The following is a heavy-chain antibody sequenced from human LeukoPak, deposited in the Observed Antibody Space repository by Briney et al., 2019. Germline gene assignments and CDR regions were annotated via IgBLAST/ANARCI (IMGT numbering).Heavy chain of an antibody. Sequence: PGGSLRLSCAASGFTFSSYDMHWVRHATGKGLEWVSAIGTAGDTYYPGSVKGRFTISRENAKNSLYLQMNSLRAGDTAVYYCARGGTEIYYYYYGMDVWGRGTTVTVSS. CDR1: GFTFSSYD. D-gene: IGHD5-24*01. V-gene: IGHV3-13*01. CDR3: ARGGTEIYYYYYGMDV. J-gene: IGHJ6*02. CDR2: IGTAGDT.